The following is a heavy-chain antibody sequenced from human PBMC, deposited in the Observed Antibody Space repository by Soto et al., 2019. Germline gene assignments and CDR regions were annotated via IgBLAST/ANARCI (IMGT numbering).Heavy chain of an antibody. CDR1: GFTLSTYD. CDR3: AKGPNSAWGYYYMDV. CDR2: LSYAGDT. Sequence: GGSLRLSCAASGFTLSTYDMHWVRQATGKGLEWVASLSYAGDTYYPGSVKGRFTVSRESAKNSLYLQMNSLTAGDTAVYYCAKGPNSAWGYYYMDVWGKGTTGTVSS. D-gene: IGHD3-16*01. V-gene: IGHV3-13*01. J-gene: IGHJ6*03.